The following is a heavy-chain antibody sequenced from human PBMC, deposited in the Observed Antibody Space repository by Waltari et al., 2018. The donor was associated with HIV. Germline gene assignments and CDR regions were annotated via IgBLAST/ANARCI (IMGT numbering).Heavy chain of an antibody. Sequence: EVHLVESGGGLVQPGGSLRLSCAASGFTFSSYWMIWVRQDPGKGLEWVANIKQDGSERYYVDSVKGRFTISRDNAKNSLYLQMNSLRAEDTAVYYCARAPPTVTTLFDYWGQGTLVTVSS. V-gene: IGHV3-7*04. D-gene: IGHD4-17*01. CDR1: GFTFSSYW. CDR3: ARAPPTVTTLFDY. J-gene: IGHJ4*02. CDR2: IKQDGSER.